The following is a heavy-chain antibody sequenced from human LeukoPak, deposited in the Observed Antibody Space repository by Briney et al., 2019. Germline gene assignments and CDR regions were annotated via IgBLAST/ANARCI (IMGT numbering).Heavy chain of an antibody. CDR3: AKGYCSGGSCYFDY. CDR1: GFTFDDYA. D-gene: IGHD2-15*01. Sequence: PGRSLRLSCAASGFTFDDYAMHWVRQAPGKGLEWVSGISWSSGSIGYADSVKGRFTISRDNAKNSLYLQMNSLRAEDTALYYCAKGYCSGGSCYFDYWGQGTLVTVSS. J-gene: IGHJ4*02. CDR2: ISWSSGSI. V-gene: IGHV3-9*01.